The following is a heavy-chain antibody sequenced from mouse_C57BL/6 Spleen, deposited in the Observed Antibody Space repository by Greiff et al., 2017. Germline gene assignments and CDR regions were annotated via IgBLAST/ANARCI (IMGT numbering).Heavy chain of an antibody. V-gene: IGHV1-82*01. CDR2: IYPGDGDT. CDR1: GYAFSSSW. CDR3: ARWLLPYYAMDY. J-gene: IGHJ4*01. D-gene: IGHD2-3*01. Sequence: QVQLQQSGPELVKPGASVKISCKAPGYAFSSSWMNWVTQRPGKGLEWLGRIYPGDGDTNYNGKFKGKATLTADKSSSTAYMQLSSLTSKDSAVYFCARWLLPYYAMDYWGQGTSVTVSS.